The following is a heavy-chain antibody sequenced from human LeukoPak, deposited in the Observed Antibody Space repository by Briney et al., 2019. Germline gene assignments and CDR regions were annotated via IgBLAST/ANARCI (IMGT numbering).Heavy chain of an antibody. Sequence: ASVKVSCKASGYTFTGYYMHCVRQAPGQGLEWMGWINPNSGGTNDVQRFQGRVTMTRDTSISTAYMELSSLRSEDTAVYYCARDREVVIASYNWFDPWGQGTLVTVSS. V-gene: IGHV1-2*02. CDR3: ARDREVVIASYNWFDP. D-gene: IGHD2-21*01. CDR1: GYTFTGYY. J-gene: IGHJ5*02. CDR2: INPNSGGT.